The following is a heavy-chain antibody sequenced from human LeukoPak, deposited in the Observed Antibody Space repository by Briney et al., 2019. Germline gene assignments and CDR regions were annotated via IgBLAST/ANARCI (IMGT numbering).Heavy chain of an antibody. Sequence: GESLKISCKGSGYSFASYWIGWVRQVPGKGLEWMGIIYPGDSDTRYSPPFQGHVTISADRSISTAYLQWSSLKASDTAMYYCARSSFSNRYDRKDYWGQGTLVTVSS. V-gene: IGHV5-51*01. CDR2: IYPGDSDT. D-gene: IGHD3-9*01. CDR3: ARSSFSNRYDRKDY. CDR1: GYSFASYW. J-gene: IGHJ4*02.